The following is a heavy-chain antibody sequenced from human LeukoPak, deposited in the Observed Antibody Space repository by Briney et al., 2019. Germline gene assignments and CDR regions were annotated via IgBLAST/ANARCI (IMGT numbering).Heavy chain of an antibody. Sequence: GASVKVSCKASGYTFTSYGISWVRQAPGQGLEWMGWISAYNGNTNYAQKFQGRVTITADKSTSTAYMELSSLRSEDTAVYYCARDLQNYYDSSVFDYWGQGTLVTVSS. CDR3: ARDLQNYYDSSVFDY. CDR2: ISAYNGNT. D-gene: IGHD3-22*01. J-gene: IGHJ4*02. V-gene: IGHV1-18*01. CDR1: GYTFTSYG.